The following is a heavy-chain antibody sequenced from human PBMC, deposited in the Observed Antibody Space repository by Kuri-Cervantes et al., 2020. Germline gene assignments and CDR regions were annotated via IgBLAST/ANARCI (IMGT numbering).Heavy chain of an antibody. D-gene: IGHD3-22*01. CDR2: IWYDGSNK. Sequence: GGSLRLSCAASGFTFSSYGMHWVRQAPGKGLEWVAVIWYDGSNKYYADSVKDRFTISRDNSKNTLYLQMNSLRAEDTAVYYCARGPPRNDIYLDYWGQGTLVTVSS. CDR3: ARGPPRNDIYLDY. CDR1: GFTFSSYG. J-gene: IGHJ4*02. V-gene: IGHV3-33*01.